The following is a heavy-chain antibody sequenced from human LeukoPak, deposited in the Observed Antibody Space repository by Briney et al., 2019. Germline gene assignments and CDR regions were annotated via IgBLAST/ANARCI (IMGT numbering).Heavy chain of an antibody. D-gene: IGHD6-19*01. J-gene: IGHJ4*02. V-gene: IGHV3-74*01. CDR1: GFTFSSYW. CDR3: TRVMDQWPYGY. CDR2: INSDGSST. Sequence: PGGSLRLSCAASGFTFSSYWMHWVRQAPRKGLVWVSRINSDGSSTSYADSVKGRFTISRDNAKNTLYLQMNSLRAEDTALYYCTRVMDQWPYGYWDQGTLVTVSS.